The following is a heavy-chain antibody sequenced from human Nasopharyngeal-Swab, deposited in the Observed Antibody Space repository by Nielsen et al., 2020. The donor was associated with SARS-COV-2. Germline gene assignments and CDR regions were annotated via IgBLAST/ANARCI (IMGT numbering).Heavy chain of an antibody. Sequence: GESLKISCAASGFTFSDYYMSWIRQAPGKGLEWVSYISSSSSYTNYADSVKGRFTISRDNAKNSLYLQMNSLRAEDTALYYCAKMAEYCSSTSCSRYYYYGMDVWGQGTTVTVSS. CDR3: AKMAEYCSSTSCSRYYYYGMDV. J-gene: IGHJ6*02. V-gene: IGHV3-11*03. CDR1: GFTFSDYY. CDR2: ISSSSSYT. D-gene: IGHD2-2*01.